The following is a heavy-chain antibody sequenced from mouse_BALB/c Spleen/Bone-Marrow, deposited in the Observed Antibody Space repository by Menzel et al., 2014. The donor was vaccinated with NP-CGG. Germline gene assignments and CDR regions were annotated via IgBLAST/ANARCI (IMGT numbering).Heavy chain of an antibody. CDR1: GYTFTDYT. CDR2: VNPRSGYA. CDR3: ARPKGFALDY. V-gene: IGHV1-4*01. Sequence: QVQLKESGAELASPGASVKMSCKASGYTFTDYTIQWVKQRPGQGLEWIGYVNPRSGYANYNQKFKDKATLTADKSSSTAFMQLSSLTSEDSADYYCARPKGFALDYWGQGTALTVSS. J-gene: IGHJ2*01.